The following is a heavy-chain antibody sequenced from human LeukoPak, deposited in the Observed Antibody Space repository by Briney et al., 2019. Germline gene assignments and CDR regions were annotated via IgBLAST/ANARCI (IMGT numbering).Heavy chain of an antibody. V-gene: IGHV1-2*06. CDR3: AGEDNSSGYRPFDI. CDR2: IDPNNGGT. D-gene: IGHD3-22*01. J-gene: IGHJ3*02. Sequence: GASVKDSCKASGYTFTGYYIHWVRQAPGQGLEWMGRIDPNNGGTNYAQKFQGRVTMTRDMSMSTAYMELSRLRSVDTAVYYCAGEDNSSGYRPFDIWGQGTMVTVPS. CDR1: GYTFTGYY.